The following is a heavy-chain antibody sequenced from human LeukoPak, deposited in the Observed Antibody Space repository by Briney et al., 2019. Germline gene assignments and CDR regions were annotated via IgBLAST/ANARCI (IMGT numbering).Heavy chain of an antibody. J-gene: IGHJ5*02. CDR3: ARQAVIIPTGVEGPWFDP. Sequence: PSQTLSLTCAVSGGSISSGGYSWSWIRQPPGKGLEWIGYIYHSGSTYYNPSHKSRVTMSVDTSKNQFSLKLSSVTAADTAVYYCARQAVIIPTGVEGPWFDPWGQGTLVAVSS. V-gene: IGHV4-30-2*01. CDR1: GGSISSGGYS. D-gene: IGHD1-14*01. CDR2: IYHSGST.